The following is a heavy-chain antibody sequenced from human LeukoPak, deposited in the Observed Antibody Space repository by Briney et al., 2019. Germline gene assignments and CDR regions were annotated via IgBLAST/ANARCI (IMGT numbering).Heavy chain of an antibody. CDR3: AKVVLRFLEWPNLLDY. D-gene: IGHD3-3*01. CDR1: GFTFSSYG. V-gene: IGHV3-30*18. J-gene: IGHJ4*02. CDR2: ISYDGSNK. Sequence: GGSLRLSCAASGFTFSSYGMHWVRQAPGKGLEWVAVISYDGSNKYYADSVKGRFTISRDNSKNTLYLQMNSLRAEDTAVYYCAKVVLRFLEWPNLLDYWGQGTLVTVSS.